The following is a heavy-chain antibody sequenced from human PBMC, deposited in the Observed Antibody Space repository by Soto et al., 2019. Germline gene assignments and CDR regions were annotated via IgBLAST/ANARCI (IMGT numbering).Heavy chain of an antibody. V-gene: IGHV3-15*01. CDR3: TTDSGIVVVPAATAWFDP. CDR1: GFTFSNAW. CDR2: IKSKTDGGTT. Sequence: PGGSLRLSCAASGFTFSNAWMSWVRQAPGKGLEWVGRIKSKTDGGTTDYAAPVKGRFTISRDDSKNTLYLQMNSLKTEDTAVYYCTTDSGIVVVPAATAWFDPWGQGTLVTVSS. J-gene: IGHJ5*02. D-gene: IGHD2-2*01.